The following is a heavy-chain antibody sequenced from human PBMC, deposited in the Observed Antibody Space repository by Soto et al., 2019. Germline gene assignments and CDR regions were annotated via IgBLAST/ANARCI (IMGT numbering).Heavy chain of an antibody. D-gene: IGHD6-19*01. J-gene: IGHJ5*02. CDR2: ISYDGSNK. CDR3: AKVTSSGWYDWFDP. CDR1: GFTFSSYG. Sequence: QVQLVESGGGVVQPGRSLRLSCAASGFTFSSYGMHWVRQAPGKGLERVAVISYDGSNKYYADSVKGRFTISRDNSKNTLYLQMNSLRAEDTAVYYCAKVTSSGWYDWFDPWGQGTLVTVSS. V-gene: IGHV3-30*18.